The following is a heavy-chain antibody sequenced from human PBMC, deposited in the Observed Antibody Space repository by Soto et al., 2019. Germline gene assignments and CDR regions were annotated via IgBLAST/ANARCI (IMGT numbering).Heavy chain of an antibody. J-gene: IGHJ6*02. CDR2: IIPIFGTA. CDR1: GGTFSSYA. V-gene: IGHV1-69*06. CDR3: AGVAGSSWYDYYYGMDV. D-gene: IGHD6-13*01. Sequence: QVQLVQSGAEVKKPGSSVKVSCKASGGTFSSYAISWVRQAPGQGLEWMGGIIPIFGTANYAQKFQGRVTITADKSTSTAYMELSSLRSEDTAVYYCAGVAGSSWYDYYYGMDVWGQGTTVTVSS.